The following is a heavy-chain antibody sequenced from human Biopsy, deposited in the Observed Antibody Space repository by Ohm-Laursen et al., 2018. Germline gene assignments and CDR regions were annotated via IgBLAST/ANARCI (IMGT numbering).Heavy chain of an antibody. CDR3: ARGGIAVAGTNFDY. D-gene: IGHD6-19*01. V-gene: IGHV3-66*01. J-gene: IGHJ4*02. CDR1: GFTVSSNY. Sequence: SLRLSCAASGFTVSSNYMSWVRQAPGKGLEWVSVIYSGGSTYYADSVKGRFTISRDNSKNTLYLQMNSLRAEDTAVYHCARGGIAVAGTNFDYWGQGTLVTVSS. CDR2: IYSGGST.